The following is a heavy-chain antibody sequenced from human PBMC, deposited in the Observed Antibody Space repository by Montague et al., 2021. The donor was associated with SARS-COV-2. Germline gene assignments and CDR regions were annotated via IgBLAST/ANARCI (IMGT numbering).Heavy chain of an antibody. V-gene: IGHV4-59*01. D-gene: IGHD3-10*01. J-gene: IGHJ4*02. CDR2: VDNSGGT. Sequence: SETLSLTCSVSGDSSRTKYWSWIRQPPGKGLEWIGYVDNSGGTAYSPSLRSRVTISIDRSKKQFSLRLNSVTTADTAKYYCTTGEGNYGWRYYFDYWGQGTLVTVSS. CDR1: GDSSRTKY. CDR3: TTGEGNYGWRYYFDY.